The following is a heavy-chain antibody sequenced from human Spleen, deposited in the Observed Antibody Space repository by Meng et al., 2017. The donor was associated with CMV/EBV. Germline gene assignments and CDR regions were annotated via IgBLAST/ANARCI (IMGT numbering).Heavy chain of an antibody. Sequence: SGYSFTNYALNWVRQAPGQGLEWMGWINTHAGTPTYAQGFTGRLVFSLDTSASTAYLEISSLRTEDTAVYYCAREATVGIGELLPDHWGQGTLVTVSS. V-gene: IGHV7-4-1*02. CDR2: INTHAGTP. CDR3: AREATVGIGELLPDH. D-gene: IGHD3-10*01. CDR1: GYSFTNYA. J-gene: IGHJ4*02.